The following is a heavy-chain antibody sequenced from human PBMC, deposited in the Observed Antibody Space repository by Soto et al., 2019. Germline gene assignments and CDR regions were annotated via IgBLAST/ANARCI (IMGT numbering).Heavy chain of an antibody. CDR1: GGTFSNYA. V-gene: IGHV1-69*13. Sequence: GASVKVSCKSSGGTFSNYAISWVRQPPGQGREWVGWIIPMFGTSNYAQNFQGRVSITADESTSTAYMDLSSLRSDETAVYYCGRGVRTGFYGMDVWRQGTTVTVSS. D-gene: IGHD3-10*01. CDR3: GRGVRTGFYGMDV. CDR2: IIPMFGTS. J-gene: IGHJ6*02.